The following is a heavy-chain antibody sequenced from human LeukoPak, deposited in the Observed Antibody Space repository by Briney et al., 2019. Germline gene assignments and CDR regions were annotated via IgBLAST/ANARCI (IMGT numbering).Heavy chain of an antibody. CDR1: GFTFSSYW. D-gene: IGHD3-3*01. CDR2: INSDGSST. V-gene: IGHV3-74*01. Sequence: GGSLRLSCAASGFTFSSYWMHWVRQAPGKGLVWDSRINSDGSSTSYADSVKGRFTISRDNAKNTLYLQMNSLRAEDTAVYYCARANFVSGIDYWGQGTLVTVSS. CDR3: ARANFVSGIDY. J-gene: IGHJ4*02.